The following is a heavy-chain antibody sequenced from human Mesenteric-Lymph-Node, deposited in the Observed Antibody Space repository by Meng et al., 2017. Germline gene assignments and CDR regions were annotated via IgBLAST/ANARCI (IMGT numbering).Heavy chain of an antibody. J-gene: IGHJ3*02. V-gene: IGHV1-2*02. CDR3: ASVLTGDGAFDI. D-gene: IGHD7-27*01. CDR2: INPNSGGT. Sequence: ASVKVSCKASAYNFIDFYLHWVRQAPGQGLEWMGWINPNSGGTNYAQKLQGRVTMTTDTSTSTAYMELRSLRSDDTAVYYCASVLTGDGAFDIWGQGTMVTVSS. CDR1: AYNFIDFY.